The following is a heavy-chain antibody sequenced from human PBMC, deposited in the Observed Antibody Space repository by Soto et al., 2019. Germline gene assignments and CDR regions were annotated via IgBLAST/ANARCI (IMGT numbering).Heavy chain of an antibody. CDR1: GGSLSSYA. CDR3: AKARVYDSSGYYYGPPSPFDY. CDR2: IIPIFGTA. J-gene: IGHJ4*02. V-gene: IGHV1-69*13. D-gene: IGHD3-22*01. Sequence: SVRVSCKASGGSLSSYAISWVRQAPGQGLEWMGGIIPIFGTANYAQKFQGRVTITADESTSTAYMELSSLRSEDTAVYYCAKARVYDSSGYYYGPPSPFDYWGQGTLVTVSS.